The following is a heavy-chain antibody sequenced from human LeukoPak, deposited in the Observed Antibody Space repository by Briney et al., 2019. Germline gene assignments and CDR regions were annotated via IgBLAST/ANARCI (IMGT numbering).Heavy chain of an antibody. V-gene: IGHV3-23*01. J-gene: IGHJ4*02. CDR3: ATYGDNSRPRVFDY. Sequence: TGGSLRLSCAASGFTFSNAWMVWVRQAPGMGLEWVSLITGGGRSTYYADSAKGRFTISRDNSKNTLYLQMNSLRAEDTAVYYCATYGDNSRPRVFDYWGQGTLVTVSS. CDR1: GFTFSNAW. CDR2: ITGGGRST. D-gene: IGHD4-23*01.